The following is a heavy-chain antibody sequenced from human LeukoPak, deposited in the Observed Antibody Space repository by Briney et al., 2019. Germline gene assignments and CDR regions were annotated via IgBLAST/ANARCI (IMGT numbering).Heavy chain of an antibody. CDR3: ARTDETAPAEDFQH. Sequence: GGSLRLSCAASGFTFSTYAMSWVRQAPGKGLEWVSGISDNGGGTYYADSVKGRFTISRDNSKNTLYLQMKSLRAEDTAVYYCARTDETAPAEDFQHWGQGTLVTVSS. D-gene: IGHD2-21*02. CDR2: ISDNGGGT. CDR1: GFTFSTYA. J-gene: IGHJ1*01. V-gene: IGHV3-23*01.